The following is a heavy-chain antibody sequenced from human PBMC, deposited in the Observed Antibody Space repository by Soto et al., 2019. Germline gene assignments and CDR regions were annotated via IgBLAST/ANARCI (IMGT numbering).Heavy chain of an antibody. CDR3: ARETLVDFWSGYFDY. V-gene: IGHV3-23*01. Sequence: GGSLRLSCAASGFTFGSYAMSWVRQAPGKGLEWVSAISGSAGSTYYADSVKGRFTISRHNSKNTLYLQMNSLRAEDTAVYYCARETLVDFWSGYFDYWGQGTLVTVSS. J-gene: IGHJ4*02. CDR2: ISGSAGST. D-gene: IGHD3-3*01. CDR1: GFTFGSYA.